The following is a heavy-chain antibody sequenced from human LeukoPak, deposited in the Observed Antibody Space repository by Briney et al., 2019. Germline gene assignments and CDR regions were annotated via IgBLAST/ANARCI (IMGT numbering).Heavy chain of an antibody. Sequence: SETLSLTCTVSGGSISSYYWSWSRQPPGRGLEWIGYIYYSGSTNYNPSLKSRVTISVDTSKNQFSLKLSSVTAADTAVYYCARDVAGKRDYWGQGTLVTVSS. V-gene: IGHV4-59*01. D-gene: IGHD2-21*01. CDR1: GGSISSYY. CDR2: IYYSGST. CDR3: ARDVAGKRDY. J-gene: IGHJ4*02.